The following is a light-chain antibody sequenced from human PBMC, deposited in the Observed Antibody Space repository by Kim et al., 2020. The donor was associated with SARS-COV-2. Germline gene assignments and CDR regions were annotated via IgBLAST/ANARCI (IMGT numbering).Light chain of an antibody. CDR3: QHYYTWPFT. Sequence: SVSSGESATLSCRASQSINSDLAWYQQKPGQAPRLLIYDASTRATGLPARFSGSGSGRDFTLTISSLQSEDFAIYYCQHYYTWPFTFGPGTKLEI. J-gene: IGKJ2*01. CDR1: QSINSD. V-gene: IGKV3-15*01. CDR2: DAS.